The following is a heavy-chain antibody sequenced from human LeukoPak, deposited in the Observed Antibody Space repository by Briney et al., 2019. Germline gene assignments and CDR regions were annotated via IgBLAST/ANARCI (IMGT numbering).Heavy chain of an antibody. CDR3: ARVPFMGYYYYMDV. CDR2: IYTSGST. D-gene: IGHD1-26*01. CDR1: GGSISSGSYY. V-gene: IGHV4-61*02. Sequence: PSETLSLTCTVSGGSISSGSYYWSWIRQPAGKGLEWIGRIYTSGSTNYNPSLKSQVTISVDTSKNQSSLKLSSVTAADTAVYYCARVPFMGYYYYMDVWGKGTTVTVSS. J-gene: IGHJ6*03.